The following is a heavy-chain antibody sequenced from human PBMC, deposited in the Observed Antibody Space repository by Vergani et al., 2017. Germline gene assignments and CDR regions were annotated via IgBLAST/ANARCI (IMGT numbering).Heavy chain of an antibody. CDR1: GYTFTSYG. CDR2: IIPILGIA. V-gene: IGHV1-69*04. CDR3: ARTLGSSSHNWFDP. J-gene: IGHJ5*02. Sequence: QVQLVQSGAEVKKPGASVKVSCKASGYTFTSYGISWVRQAPGQGLEWMGRIIPILGIANYAQKFQGRVTITADKSTSTAYMELSSLRSEDTAVYYCARTLGSSSHNWFDPWGQGTLVTVSS. D-gene: IGHD6-6*01.